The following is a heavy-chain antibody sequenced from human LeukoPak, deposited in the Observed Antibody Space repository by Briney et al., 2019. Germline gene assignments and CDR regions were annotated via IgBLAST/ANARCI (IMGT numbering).Heavy chain of an antibody. V-gene: IGHV4-39*01. Sequence: KTSETLSLTCTVSGGSISSSSYYWGWIRQPPGKGLEWIGSIYYSGSTYYNPSLKSRDTISVDTSKNQFSLKLSSVTAADTAVYYCARRLVGATAPFDYWGQGTLVTVSS. CDR1: GGSISSSSYY. J-gene: IGHJ4*02. D-gene: IGHD1-26*01. CDR2: IYYSGST. CDR3: ARRLVGATAPFDY.